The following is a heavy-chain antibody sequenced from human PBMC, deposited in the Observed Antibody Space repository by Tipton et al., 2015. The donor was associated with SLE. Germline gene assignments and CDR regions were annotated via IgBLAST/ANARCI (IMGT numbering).Heavy chain of an antibody. V-gene: IGHV4-39*01. CDR2: FYHSGAT. CDR3: ARHWGRTELDY. D-gene: IGHD1-26*01. Sequence: GLVKPSETLSLTCTVPGGSISSSSYYWGWIRQPPGKGLAWIGSFYHSGATYYSPSLQSRVTLSVDTSKDQFSLKLTSVTAADTAVYYCARHWGRTELDYWGQGTLVTGPS. CDR1: GGSISSSSYY. J-gene: IGHJ4*02.